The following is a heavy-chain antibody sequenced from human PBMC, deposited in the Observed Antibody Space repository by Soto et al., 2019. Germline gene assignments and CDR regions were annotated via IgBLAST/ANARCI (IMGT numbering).Heavy chain of an antibody. Sequence: QVQLQESGPGLVKPSQTLSLTCTVSGGSISSGGYYWSWIRQHPGKGLEWIGYIYYSGSTYYNPSLKSRVTISVDTSKNQFSLKLSSVTAADTAVYYCARGNRITMIVGIDYWGQGTLVTVSS. CDR1: GGSISSGGYY. V-gene: IGHV4-31*03. J-gene: IGHJ4*02. D-gene: IGHD3-22*01. CDR3: ARGNRITMIVGIDY. CDR2: IYYSGST.